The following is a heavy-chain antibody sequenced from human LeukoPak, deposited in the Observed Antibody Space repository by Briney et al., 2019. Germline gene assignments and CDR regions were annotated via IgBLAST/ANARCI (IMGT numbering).Heavy chain of an antibody. Sequence: EWMGWINPNSGATGYAQKFQGRVTVTRDTSISTAYMELSSLTSEDTAVYYCTRHTSPTFDYWGQGTLVTVSS. CDR3: TRHTSPTFDY. D-gene: IGHD2-2*01. CDR2: INPNSGAT. V-gene: IGHV1-8*03. J-gene: IGHJ4*02.